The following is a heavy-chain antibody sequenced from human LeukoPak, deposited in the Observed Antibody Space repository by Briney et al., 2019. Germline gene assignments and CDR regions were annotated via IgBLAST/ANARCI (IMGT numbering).Heavy chain of an antibody. CDR1: GFTFSSYS. D-gene: IGHD3-10*01. Sequence: PGGSLRPSCAASGFTFSSYSMNWVRQAPGKGLEWVSFISSSSSYIYYADSVKGRFTISRDNAKNSLYLQMNSLRAEDTAVYYCARGEYGSGSYHIDYWGQGTLVTVSS. J-gene: IGHJ4*02. V-gene: IGHV3-21*01. CDR3: ARGEYGSGSYHIDY. CDR2: ISSSSSYI.